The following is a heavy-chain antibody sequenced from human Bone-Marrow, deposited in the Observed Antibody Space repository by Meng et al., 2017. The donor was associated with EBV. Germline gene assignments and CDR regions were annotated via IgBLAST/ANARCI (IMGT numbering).Heavy chain of an antibody. CDR3: ARGQSIAVAVSTNYFDY. D-gene: IGHD6-19*01. Sequence: SGPGLGTPSGTLSLTCAVSGGSISSSNWWSWVRQPPGKGLEWIGEIYHSGSTNYNPSLKSRVTISVDKSKNQFSLKLSSVTAADTAVYYCARGQSIAVAVSTNYFDYWGQGTLVTVSS. CDR1: GGSISSSNW. CDR2: IYHSGST. J-gene: IGHJ4*02. V-gene: IGHV4-4*02.